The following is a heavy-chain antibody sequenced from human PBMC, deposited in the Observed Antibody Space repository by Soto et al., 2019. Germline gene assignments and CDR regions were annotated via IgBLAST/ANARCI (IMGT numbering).Heavy chain of an antibody. CDR3: VRPGMVNYGMDV. V-gene: IGHV5-10-1*01. J-gene: IGHJ6*02. Sequence: PGESLKISCKGSGYSFTSYWISWVRQMPGKGLEWMGRIDPSDSYTNYSPSFQGHVTISADKSISTAYLQWSSLKASDTAMYYCVRPGMVNYGMDVWGQGTTVTVSS. D-gene: IGHD3-10*01. CDR1: GYSFTSYW. CDR2: IDPSDSYT.